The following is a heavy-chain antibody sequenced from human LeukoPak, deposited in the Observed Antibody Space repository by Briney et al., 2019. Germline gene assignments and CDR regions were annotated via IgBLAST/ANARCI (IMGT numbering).Heavy chain of an antibody. CDR1: GITFSSYW. V-gene: IGHV3-7*01. CDR2: IKQDGSEK. Sequence: GGSLRLSCAASGITFSSYWMSWVRQAPGKGLEWVANIKQDGSEKYYVDSVKGRFTISRDNAKNSLYLQMNSLRAEDTAVYYCARGGHYDSVWGRYRQKDGFDYWGQGTLVIVSS. D-gene: IGHD3-16*02. J-gene: IGHJ4*02. CDR3: ARGGHYDSVWGRYRQKDGFDY.